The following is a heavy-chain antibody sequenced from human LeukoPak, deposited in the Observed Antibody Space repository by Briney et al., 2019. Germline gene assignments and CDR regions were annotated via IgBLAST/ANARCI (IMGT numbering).Heavy chain of an antibody. D-gene: IGHD2-15*01. CDR2: INHSGST. Sequence: SETLSLTCTVSGGSISSSSYYWGWIRQPPGKGLEWIGEINHSGSTNYNPSLKSRVTISVDTSKNQFSLKLSSVTAADTAVYYCARDPVRGSWNGWFDPWGQGTLVTVSS. CDR3: ARDPVRGSWNGWFDP. V-gene: IGHV4-39*07. J-gene: IGHJ5*02. CDR1: GGSISSSSYY.